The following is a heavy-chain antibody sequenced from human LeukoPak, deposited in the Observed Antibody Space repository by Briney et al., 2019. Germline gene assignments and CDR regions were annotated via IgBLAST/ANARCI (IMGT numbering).Heavy chain of an antibody. Sequence: SQTLSLTCAISGDSVSSNSAAWNWIRQSPSRGLEWLGRTYYRSKWYNDYAVSVKSRITINPDTSKNQFSLQLNSVTPEDTAVYYCVRSRGYCSGGSCVDDAFDIWGQGTMVTVSS. CDR1: GDSVSSNSAA. J-gene: IGHJ3*02. D-gene: IGHD2-15*01. CDR2: TYYRSKWYN. CDR3: VRSRGYCSGGSCVDDAFDI. V-gene: IGHV6-1*01.